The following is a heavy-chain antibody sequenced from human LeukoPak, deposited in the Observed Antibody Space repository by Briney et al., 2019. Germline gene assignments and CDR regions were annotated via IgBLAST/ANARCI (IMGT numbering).Heavy chain of an antibody. CDR1: GFTFSSYA. V-gene: IGHV3-64D*09. CDR3: VKQQQLEGWAFDI. CDR2: ISSNGGRT. D-gene: IGHD6-13*01. J-gene: IGHJ3*02. Sequence: GGPLRLSCSASGFTFSSYAMHWVRQAPGKGLEYVSAISSNGGRTYYADSVKGRFTISRDNSKNTLYLQMSSLRAEDTAVYYCVKQQQLEGWAFDIWGQGTMVTVSS.